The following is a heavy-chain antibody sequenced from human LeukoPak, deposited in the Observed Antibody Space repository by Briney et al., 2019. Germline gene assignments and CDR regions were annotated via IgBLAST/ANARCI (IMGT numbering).Heavy chain of an antibody. Sequence: KPSETLSLTCTVSGGSVSSGSYYWSWIRQPPGKGLEWIGYIYYSGDTNSNPSLKSRVTISVDTSKNQFSLKLSSVTAADTAVYYCARQGPYYYDSSGYRFDAFDIWGQGTMVTVSS. CDR3: ARQGPYYYDSSGYRFDAFDI. J-gene: IGHJ3*02. V-gene: IGHV4-61*01. D-gene: IGHD3-22*01. CDR1: GGSVSSGSYY. CDR2: IYYSGDT.